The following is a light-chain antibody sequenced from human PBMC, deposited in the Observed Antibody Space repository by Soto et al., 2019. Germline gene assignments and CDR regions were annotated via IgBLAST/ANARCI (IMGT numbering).Light chain of an antibody. Sequence: EIMMTQSPATLSVSPGERATLSCRASQSVSSNLAWYQQKPGQAPRLLIYGASTRATGIPARFSGSGSETEFTLTISSLQSEDFAVYYCQQYHNWPSYTFGQGTKLEIK. V-gene: IGKV3-15*01. CDR3: QQYHNWPSYT. CDR2: GAS. CDR1: QSVSSN. J-gene: IGKJ2*01.